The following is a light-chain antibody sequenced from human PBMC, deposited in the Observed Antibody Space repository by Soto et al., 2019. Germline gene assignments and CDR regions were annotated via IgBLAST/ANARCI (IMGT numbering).Light chain of an antibody. Sequence: EIVLTQSPATLSLSPGERATLSCRASQSVSSSLAWYQQKPCQAPRLLIYDASNRATGIPARFSGSGSGTDVTLTISSLEPEDFAVYYCQQRSNWPPVTFGQGTRLEIK. J-gene: IGKJ5*01. CDR1: QSVSSS. CDR3: QQRSNWPPVT. V-gene: IGKV3-11*01. CDR2: DAS.